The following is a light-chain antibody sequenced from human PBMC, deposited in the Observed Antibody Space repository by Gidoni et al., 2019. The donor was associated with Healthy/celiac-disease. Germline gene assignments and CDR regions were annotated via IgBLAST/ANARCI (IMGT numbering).Light chain of an antibody. CDR2: GAS. CDR3: KKYGSSQYT. Sequence: EIVLTHSPGTLSLSPVERATLSCRASQSVISSYLARYQQKPGQAPRLLIYGASSRATGIPDRFSGSGSGTDFNITISRLEPEDFEVYYCKKYGSSQYTFGQGTKLEIK. V-gene: IGKV3-20*01. CDR1: QSVISSY. J-gene: IGKJ2*01.